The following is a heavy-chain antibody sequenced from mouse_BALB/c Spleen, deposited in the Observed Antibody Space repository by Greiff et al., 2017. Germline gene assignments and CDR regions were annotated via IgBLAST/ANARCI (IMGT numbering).Heavy chain of an antibody. J-gene: IGHJ2*01. Sequence: EVNVVESGGGLVKPGGSLKLSCAASGFTFSSYAMSWVRQTPEKRLEWVASISSGGSTYYPDSVKGRFTISRDNARNILYLQMSSLRSEDTAMYYCARGLSFDYWGQGTTLTVSS. CDR3: ARGLSFDY. CDR1: GFTFSSYA. V-gene: IGHV5-6-5*01. CDR2: ISSGGST.